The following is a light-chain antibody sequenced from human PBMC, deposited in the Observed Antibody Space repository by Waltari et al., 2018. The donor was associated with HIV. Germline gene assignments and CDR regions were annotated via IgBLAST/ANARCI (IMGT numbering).Light chain of an antibody. CDR3: QQRNKEGLA. CDR2: DAS. J-gene: IGKJ4*01. Sequence: ELVLTPSPAPLSLSRGDRATLACRASQSVRSYLAWYQQRPGQAPRLLIYDASKRATGTPARFSGGGSGTDFTLTISSLEPEDFAVYFCQQRNKEGLAFGGGTKVEI. CDR1: QSVRSY. V-gene: IGKV3-11*01.